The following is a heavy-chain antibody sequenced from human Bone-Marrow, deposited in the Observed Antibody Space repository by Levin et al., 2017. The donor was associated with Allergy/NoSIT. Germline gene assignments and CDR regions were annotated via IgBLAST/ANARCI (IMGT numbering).Heavy chain of an antibody. J-gene: IGHJ4*02. V-gene: IGHV4-30-4*01. Sequence: SETLSLTCTVSGGSISNPDYYWSWIRQPPGKGLEWIGYIHSNGNAYYNPSLKSRVTISIDTSKNQFSLKLTSVTAADSAVYYCATYGDYVPFDDWGQGTLATVSS. CDR2: IHSNGNA. D-gene: IGHD4-17*01. CDR3: ATYGDYVPFDD. CDR1: GGSISNPDYY.